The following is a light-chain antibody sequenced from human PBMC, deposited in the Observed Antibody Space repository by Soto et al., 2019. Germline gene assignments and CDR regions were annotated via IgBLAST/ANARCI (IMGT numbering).Light chain of an antibody. Sequence: EIVLTQSPGTLSLSPGERATLSCRASQSVSSSYLAWYQQKPGQAPRLLIYGASSRATGIPDRFSGSGSGTDFTLTISRLEPADSAVYYCQQYGSSRTFGQGTKVDIK. CDR1: QSVSSSY. J-gene: IGKJ1*01. V-gene: IGKV3-20*01. CDR3: QQYGSSRT. CDR2: GAS.